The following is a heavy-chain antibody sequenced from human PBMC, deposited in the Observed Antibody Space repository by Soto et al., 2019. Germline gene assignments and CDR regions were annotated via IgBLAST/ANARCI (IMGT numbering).Heavy chain of an antibody. CDR2: INHSGST. CDR1: GGSFSGYY. D-gene: IGHD1-26*01. J-gene: IGHJ4*02. V-gene: IGHV4-34*01. Sequence: QVQLQQWGAGLLKPSETLSLTCAVYGGSFSGYYWSWIRQPPGKGLEWIGEINHSGSTNYNPSLKSRVTISVDTSKNQFSLKLSSVTAADTAVYYCARRWEPGGYFDYWGQGTLVTVSS. CDR3: ARRWEPGGYFDY.